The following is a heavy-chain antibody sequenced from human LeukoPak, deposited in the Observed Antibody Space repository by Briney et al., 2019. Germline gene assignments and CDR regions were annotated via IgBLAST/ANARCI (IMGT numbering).Heavy chain of an antibody. CDR1: GFTFSSYG. J-gene: IGHJ5*02. D-gene: IGHD6-19*01. V-gene: IGHV3-30*18. Sequence: PGGSLRLSCAASGFTFSSYGMHWVRQAPGKGLEWVAVISYDGSNKYYADSVKGRFTISRDNSKNTLYLQMNSLRAEDTAVYYCAKDLSGAGTENWFDPWAKGTLVTVPS. CDR3: AKDLSGAGTENWFDP. CDR2: ISYDGSNK.